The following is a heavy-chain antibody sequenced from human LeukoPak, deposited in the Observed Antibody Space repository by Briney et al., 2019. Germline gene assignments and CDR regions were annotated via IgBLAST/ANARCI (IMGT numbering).Heavy chain of an antibody. D-gene: IGHD5-24*01. CDR1: GFTFSSHT. V-gene: IGHV3-30-3*01. Sequence: PGRSLRLSCAASGFTFSSHTMHWVRQAPGKGLEWVAVKSYDGSNKYYADSVKGRFTISRDNSKNTLYLQMNSLRAEDTAVYYCARELGDGYNNGTFDYWGQGTLVIVSS. CDR3: ARELGDGYNNGTFDY. J-gene: IGHJ4*02. CDR2: KSYDGSNK.